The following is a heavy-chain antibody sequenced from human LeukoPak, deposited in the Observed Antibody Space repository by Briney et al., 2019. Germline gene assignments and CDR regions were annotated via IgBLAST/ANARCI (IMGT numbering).Heavy chain of an antibody. CDR2: ISWNSGSI. V-gene: IGHV3-9*01. CDR1: GFTFDDYA. Sequence: PGGSLRLSCAASGFTFDDYAMHWVRQAPGKGLEWVSGISWNSGSIGYADSVKGRFTISRDNAKNSLYLQINSLRAEDTALYYCAKDRDTTATRYMDVWGKGTTVTVSS. D-gene: IGHD2-15*01. J-gene: IGHJ6*03. CDR3: AKDRDTTATRYMDV.